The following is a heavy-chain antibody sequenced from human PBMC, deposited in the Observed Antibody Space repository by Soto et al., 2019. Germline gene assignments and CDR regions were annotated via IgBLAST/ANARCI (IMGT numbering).Heavy chain of an antibody. CDR1: GFSLSTSGMR. J-gene: IGHJ4*02. D-gene: IGHD5-12*01. V-gene: IGHV2-70*04. Sequence: SGPTLVNPTQTLTLTCTFSGFSLSTSGMRVSWIRQPPGKALEWLARIDWDDDKFYSTSLKTRLTISKDTSKNQVVLTMTNMDPVDTATYFCARGLSGRPFDYWGQGTLVTVSS. CDR3: ARGLSGRPFDY. CDR2: IDWDDDK.